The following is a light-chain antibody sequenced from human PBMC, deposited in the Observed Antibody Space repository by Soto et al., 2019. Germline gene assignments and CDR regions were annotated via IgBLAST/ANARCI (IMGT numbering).Light chain of an antibody. CDR3: AAWDDSLRNVV. CDR2: RNN. V-gene: IGLV1-47*01. CDR1: SSNIGSNS. Sequence: QSVLTQPPSASGTPGQRVTISCSGSSSNIGSNSVCWYQQLPGTAPKLLIYRNNQRPSEVPDRFSGSRSGTSASLAISGLRSEDEADYYCAAWDDSLRNVVFGGGTQLTVL. J-gene: IGLJ2*01.